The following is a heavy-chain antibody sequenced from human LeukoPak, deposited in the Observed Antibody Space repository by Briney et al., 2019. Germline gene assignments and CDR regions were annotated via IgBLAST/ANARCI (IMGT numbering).Heavy chain of an antibody. D-gene: IGHD1-26*01. CDR1: GFTFSSYW. CDR3: ARDLGGSYYVTLFDY. J-gene: IGHJ4*02. V-gene: IGHV3-7*01. Sequence: GGSLRLSCAASGFTFSSYWMSWVRQAPGKGLEGVANIKQDGSEKYYVDSVKGGFTISRDKAKNSLYLQMNSLRAEDTAVYYCARDLGGSYYVTLFDYWGQGTLVTVSS. CDR2: IKQDGSEK.